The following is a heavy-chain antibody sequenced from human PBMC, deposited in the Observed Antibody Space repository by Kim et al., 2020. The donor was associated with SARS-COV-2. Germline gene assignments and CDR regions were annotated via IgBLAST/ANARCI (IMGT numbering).Heavy chain of an antibody. Sequence: SVKVSCKDSGGPLSKHAMNWVRQAPGQGPEWLGRIIPVLNITNFAQTFQGRVTITADTSTSTVYMELDGLTSDGTAVYYCARDRGGCGSSTCYNSLDIWGQGTLVSVSS. CDR3: ARDRGGCGSSTCYNSLDI. D-gene: IGHD2-2*02. J-gene: IGHJ5*02. CDR2: IIPVLNIT. V-gene: IGHV1-69*04. CDR1: GGPLSKHA.